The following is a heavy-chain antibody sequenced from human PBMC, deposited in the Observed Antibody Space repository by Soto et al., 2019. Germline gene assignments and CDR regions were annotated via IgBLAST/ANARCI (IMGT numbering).Heavy chain of an antibody. J-gene: IGHJ3*02. Sequence: GGSLRLSCAASGFTSTNYVMNWVRQAPGKGLEWVSSISGSGTTTFYADSVKGRFIISRDNSKNTLYLQMNSLRAEDTALYYCAKDRIGGVPDAFDIWGQGTMVTVSS. V-gene: IGHV3-23*01. CDR3: AKDRIGGVPDAFDI. CDR2: ISGSGTTT. D-gene: IGHD2-8*01. CDR1: GFTSTNYV.